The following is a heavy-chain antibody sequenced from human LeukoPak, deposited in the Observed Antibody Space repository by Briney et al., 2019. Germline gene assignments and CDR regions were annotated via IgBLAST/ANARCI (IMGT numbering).Heavy chain of an antibody. V-gene: IGHV3-33*01. D-gene: IGHD2-2*01. CDR1: GFTFSSYG. Sequence: GRSLRLSCAASGFTFSSYGMHWVRQAPGKGLEWVADIWYDGSNKYYADSVKGRFTISRDNSKNTLYLQMNSLRAEDTAVYYCARAFYCSSTSCFKMGYYGMDVWGKGTTVTVSS. CDR2: IWYDGSNK. J-gene: IGHJ6*04. CDR3: ARAFYCSSTSCFKMGYYGMDV.